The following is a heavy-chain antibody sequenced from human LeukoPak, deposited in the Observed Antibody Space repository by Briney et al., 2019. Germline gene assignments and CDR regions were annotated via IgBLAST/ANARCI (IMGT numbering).Heavy chain of an antibody. CDR2: INAGNGNT. D-gene: IGHD3-22*01. CDR3: ARAELYYYDSSGYPYYFDY. Sequence: GASVKVSCKASGYTFTSYAMHWVRQAPGQRLEWMGWINAGNGNTKYSQKFQGRVTITRDTSASTAYMELSSLRSEDTAVYYCARAELYYYDSSGYPYYFDYWGQGTLVTVSS. V-gene: IGHV1-3*01. CDR1: GYTFTSYA. J-gene: IGHJ4*02.